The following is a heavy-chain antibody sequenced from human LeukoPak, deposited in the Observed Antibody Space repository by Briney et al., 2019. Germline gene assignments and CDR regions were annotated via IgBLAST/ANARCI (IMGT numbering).Heavy chain of an antibody. CDR2: INHSGST. Sequence: SETLSLTCAVYGGSFSGYYWSWIRQPPGKGLEWIGEINHSGSTNYNPSLKGRVTISVDTSKNQFSLKLSSVTAADTAVYYCARSYYYVPGFAYWGQGTLVTVSS. D-gene: IGHD3-10*02. V-gene: IGHV4-34*01. CDR1: GGSFSGYY. CDR3: ARSYYYVPGFAY. J-gene: IGHJ4*02.